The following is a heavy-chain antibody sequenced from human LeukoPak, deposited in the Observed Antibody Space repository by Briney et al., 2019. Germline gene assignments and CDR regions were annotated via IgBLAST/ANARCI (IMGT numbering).Heavy chain of an antibody. CDR1: GFTFSSYA. V-gene: IGHV3-30-3*01. D-gene: IGHD6-19*01. Sequence: GGSLRLSCAASGFTFSSYAMHWVRQAPGKGPQWVAIITYDGSNKFYADSVKGRFTISGDNSKNTLYLQMNSLRTDDTAVYYCARVPFGAWSFDYWGQGTLVTVSS. CDR3: ARVPFGAWSFDY. J-gene: IGHJ4*02. CDR2: ITYDGSNK.